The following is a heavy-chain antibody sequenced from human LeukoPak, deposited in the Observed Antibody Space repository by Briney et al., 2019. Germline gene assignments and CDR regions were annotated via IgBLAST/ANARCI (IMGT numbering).Heavy chain of an antibody. CDR3: VRDWTGLKNYFDY. Sequence: GRSLRLSCAASGFTFNTYSMDWVRQAPGKGLEWVSSISSGSSYIHYADSVRGRFSISRDNAKSSLYLQMNSLRVEDTAVYYCVRDWTGLKNYFDYWGQGTLVTVSS. D-gene: IGHD3/OR15-3a*01. J-gene: IGHJ4*02. CDR1: GFTFNTYS. CDR2: ISSGSSYI. V-gene: IGHV3-21*01.